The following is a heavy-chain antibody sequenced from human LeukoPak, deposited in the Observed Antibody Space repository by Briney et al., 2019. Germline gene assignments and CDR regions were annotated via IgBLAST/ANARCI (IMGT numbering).Heavy chain of an antibody. J-gene: IGHJ4*02. CDR1: GFTFGDYA. Sequence: PGGSLRLSCTASGFTFGDYAMSWFRQAPGKGLEWVGFIRSKAYGGTTEYAASVKGRFTISRDDSKSIAYLQMNSLKTEDTAVYYCTRDRKLIGGSHTLDWGQGTLVTVSS. V-gene: IGHV3-49*03. D-gene: IGHD1-26*01. CDR2: IRSKAYGGTT. CDR3: TRDRKLIGGSHTLD.